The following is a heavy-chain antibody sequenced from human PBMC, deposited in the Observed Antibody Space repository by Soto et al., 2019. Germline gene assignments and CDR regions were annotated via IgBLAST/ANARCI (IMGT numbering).Heavy chain of an antibody. CDR1: GGSISSSSYY. CDR2: IYYSGST. J-gene: IGHJ4*02. CDR3: ARNREDYVFDY. Sequence: SETLSLTCTVSGGSISSSSYYWGWIRQPPGKGLEWIGSIYYSGSTYYNPSLKSRVTISVDTSKNQFSLKLSSVTAADTAVYYCARNREDYVFDYWGQGTLVTVSS. D-gene: IGHD4-17*01. V-gene: IGHV4-39*01.